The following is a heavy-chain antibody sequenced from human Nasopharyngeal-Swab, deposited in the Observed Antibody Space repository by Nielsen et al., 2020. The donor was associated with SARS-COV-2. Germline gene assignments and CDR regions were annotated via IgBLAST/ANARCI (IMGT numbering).Heavy chain of an antibody. CDR1: GGTFSSYA. Sequence: SVKVSCKASGGTFSSYAISWVRQASGQGLEWMGGIIPIFGTANYAQKFQGRVTITADESTSTAYMELSSLRSEDTAVYYCARNPGYYDFWSGYPNWFDPWGQGTRVTVSS. J-gene: IGHJ5*02. CDR2: IIPIFGTA. D-gene: IGHD3-3*01. V-gene: IGHV1-69*13. CDR3: ARNPGYYDFWSGYPNWFDP.